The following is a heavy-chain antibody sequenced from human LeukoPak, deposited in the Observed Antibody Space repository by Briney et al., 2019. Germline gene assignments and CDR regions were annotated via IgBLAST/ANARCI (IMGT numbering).Heavy chain of an antibody. CDR3: AKGSRGSYDY. J-gene: IGHJ4*02. Sequence: GGSLRLSCAASGFTFSSYAMHWVRQAPGKGLEWVAVISYDGSNKYYADSVEGRFTISRDNSKNTLFLQMNSLRAEDTAVYYCAKGSRGSYDYWGQGTLVTVSS. CDR1: GFTFSSYA. D-gene: IGHD1-26*01. V-gene: IGHV3-30*04. CDR2: ISYDGSNK.